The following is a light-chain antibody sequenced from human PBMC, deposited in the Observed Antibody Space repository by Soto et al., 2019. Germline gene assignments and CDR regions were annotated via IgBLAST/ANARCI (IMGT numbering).Light chain of an antibody. CDR3: SAWDDSIYGPV. J-gene: IGLJ2*01. V-gene: IGLV1-44*01. Sequence: QSVLTQPPSASGTPGQRVAISCSGGSSNIGTNPVNWYLHLPGTAPKLLIYSDNQRPSGVPDRFSGSKSGTSASLTISGLQSEDEADYFCSAWDDSIYGPVFGGGTQLIVL. CDR2: SDN. CDR1: SSNIGTNP.